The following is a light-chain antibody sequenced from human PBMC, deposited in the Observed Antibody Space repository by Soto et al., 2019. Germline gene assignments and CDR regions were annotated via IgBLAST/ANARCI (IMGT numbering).Light chain of an antibody. CDR1: NIGTKS. Sequence: SSELTQPPSMSVAPGQTASITCGGTNIGTKSVHWYQQKPGQAPVLVVYEDSDRPSGIPERFSGSNSGNTATLTIIRVEAGDEADYYCQVWDSSSDQHVFGTGTKLTVL. J-gene: IGLJ1*01. CDR3: QVWDSSSDQHV. CDR2: EDS. V-gene: IGLV3-21*02.